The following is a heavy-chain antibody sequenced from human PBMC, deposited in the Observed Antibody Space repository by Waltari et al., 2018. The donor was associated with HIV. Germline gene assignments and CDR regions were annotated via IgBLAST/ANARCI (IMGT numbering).Heavy chain of an antibody. V-gene: IGHV4-61*01. CDR2: IYYSGST. D-gene: IGHD2-2*01. J-gene: IGHJ6*02. CDR1: GGSVSSGSSY. CDR3: ARDAIVVVPATYYYYYYGMDV. Sequence: QVQLQESGPGLVKPSETLSLTCTVSGGSVSSGSSYWSWIRQPPGKGLEWIGYIYYSGSTNYNPSLKSRVTISVDTSKNQFSLKLSSVTAADTAVYYCARDAIVVVPATYYYYYYGMDVWGQGTTVTVSS.